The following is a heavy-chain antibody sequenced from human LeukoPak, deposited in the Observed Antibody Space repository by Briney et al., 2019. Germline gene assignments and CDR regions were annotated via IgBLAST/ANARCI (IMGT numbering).Heavy chain of an antibody. CDR3: AGSYYQYYFDY. CDR1: GGSISSGGYY. CDR2: IYYSGST. J-gene: IGHJ4*02. V-gene: IGHV4-31*03. D-gene: IGHD3-10*01. Sequence: PSQTLSLTCTVSGGSISSGGYYWSWIRQHPGKGLEWIGYIYYSGSTYYNPPLKSRVTISVDTSKNQFSLKLSSVTAADTAVYYCAGSYYQYYFDYWGQGTLVTVSS.